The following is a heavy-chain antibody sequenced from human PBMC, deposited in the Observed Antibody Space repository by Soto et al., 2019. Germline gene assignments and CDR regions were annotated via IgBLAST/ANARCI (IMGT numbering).Heavy chain of an antibody. CDR2: IIPILGIA. Sequence: SVKVSCKASGGTFSSYTISWVRQAPGQGLEWMGRIIPILGIANYAQKFQGRVTITADKSTSTAYMELSSLRSEDTAVYYRARGDIAARPEHYYYYYYMDVWGKGTTVTVSS. CDR3: ARGDIAARPEHYYYYYYMDV. CDR1: GGTFSSYT. J-gene: IGHJ6*03. V-gene: IGHV1-69*02. D-gene: IGHD6-6*01.